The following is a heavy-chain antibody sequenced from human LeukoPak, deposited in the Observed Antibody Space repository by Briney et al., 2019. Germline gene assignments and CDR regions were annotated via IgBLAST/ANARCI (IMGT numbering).Heavy chain of an antibody. V-gene: IGHV3-21*01. D-gene: IGHD2-2*01. J-gene: IGHJ4*02. CDR2: IRSDSNYI. CDR3: ARESDRGCSSTSCPRDY. CDR1: GFAFNTYS. Sequence: GGSLRLSCAASGFAFNTYSMNWVRQAPGKGLEWVSYIRSDSNYIYHADSVRGRFTTSRDNAKNSLYLQMDSLRAEDTAVYFCARESDRGCSSTSCPRDYWGQGILVTISS.